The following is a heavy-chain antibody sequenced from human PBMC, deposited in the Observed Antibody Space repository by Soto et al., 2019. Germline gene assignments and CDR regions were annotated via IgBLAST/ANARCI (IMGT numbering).Heavy chain of an antibody. CDR3: TTDQEVASFGVVISYYFDY. J-gene: IGHJ4*02. CDR1: GFTFSNAW. CDR2: IKSKTDGGTT. V-gene: IGHV3-15*01. Sequence: GGSLRLSCAASGFTFSNAWMSWVRQAQGKGLEWVGRIKSKTDGGTTDYAAPVKGRFTISRDDSKNKLHLQMNSLKTEDTAEYYCTTDQEVASFGVVISYYFDYWGQGTLVTVSS. D-gene: IGHD3-3*01.